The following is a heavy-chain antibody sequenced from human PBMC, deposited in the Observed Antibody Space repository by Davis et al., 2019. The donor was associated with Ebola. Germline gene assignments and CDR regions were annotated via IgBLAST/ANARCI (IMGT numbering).Heavy chain of an antibody. J-gene: IGHJ6*02. CDR1: GGSISSSSYY. CDR3: ARGEDEYSSSMGV. Sequence: MPSETLSLTCTVSGGSISSSSYYWGWIRQPPGKGLEWIGSIYYSGSTYYNPSLKSRVTISVDTSKNQFSLKLNSVTPEDTAVYYCARGEDEYSSSMGVWGQGTTVTVSS. D-gene: IGHD6-6*01. CDR2: IYYSGST. V-gene: IGHV4-39*01.